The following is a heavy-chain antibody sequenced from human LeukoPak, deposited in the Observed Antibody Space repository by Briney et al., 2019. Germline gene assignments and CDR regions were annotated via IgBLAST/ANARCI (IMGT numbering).Heavy chain of an antibody. J-gene: IGHJ3*01. Sequence: PGGSLRLSCAASGFTFSSYWMHWVRQAPGKGLEWVSTIRTGGGATTYADSVKGRFTISRDNSKSTLYLQMYNLRAEDTATYYCTRDPNGDYVGAFDFWGRGTLITVSS. CDR1: GFTFSSYW. D-gene: IGHD4-17*01. CDR2: IRTGGGAT. CDR3: TRDPNGDYVGAFDF. V-gene: IGHV3-23*01.